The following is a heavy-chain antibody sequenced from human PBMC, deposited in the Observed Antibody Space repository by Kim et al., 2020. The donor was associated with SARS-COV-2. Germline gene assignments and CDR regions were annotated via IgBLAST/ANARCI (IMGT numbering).Heavy chain of an antibody. V-gene: IGHV4-34*01. CDR1: GGSFSGYY. J-gene: IGHJ4*02. CDR2: INHSGST. CDR3: ARGLLLLWFGAVDY. Sequence: SETLSLTCAVYGGSFSGYYWSWIRQPPGKGLEWIGEINHSGSTNYNPSLKSRVTISVDTSKNQFSLKLSSVTAADTAVYYCARGLLLLWFGAVDYWGQGTLVTVSS. D-gene: IGHD3-10*01.